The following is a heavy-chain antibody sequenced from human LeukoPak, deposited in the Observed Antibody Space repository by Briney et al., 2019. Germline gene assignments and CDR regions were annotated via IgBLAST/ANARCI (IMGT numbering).Heavy chain of an antibody. J-gene: IGHJ4*02. Sequence: PGGSLRLSCAASGFTFSSYAMSWVRQAPGKGLEWIGYIYYSGSTNYNPSLKSRVTISVDTSKNQFSLKLTSVTAADTAVYYCAREQAADYDFWSGYPSHYFDYWGQGTLVTVSS. V-gene: IGHV4-59*01. CDR2: IYYSGST. CDR3: AREQAADYDFWSGYPSHYFDY. D-gene: IGHD3-3*01. CDR1: GFTFSSYA.